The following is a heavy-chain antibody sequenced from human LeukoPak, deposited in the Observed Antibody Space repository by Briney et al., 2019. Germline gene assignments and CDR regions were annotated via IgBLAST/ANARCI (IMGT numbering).Heavy chain of an antibody. CDR3: ARAANYYDSSGSRGEDAFDI. J-gene: IGHJ3*02. V-gene: IGHV3-20*01. CDR2: INWNGGST. Sequence: GGSLRLSCAASGFTFDDYGMSWVRQAPGKGLEWVSGINWNGGSTGYADSVKGRFTISRDNAKNSLYLQMNSLRAEDTALYHCARAANYYDSSGSRGEDAFDIWGQGTMVTVSS. D-gene: IGHD3-22*01. CDR1: GFTFDDYG.